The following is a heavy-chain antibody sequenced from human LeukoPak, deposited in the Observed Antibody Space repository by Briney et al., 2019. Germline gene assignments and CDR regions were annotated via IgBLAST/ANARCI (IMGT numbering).Heavy chain of an antibody. J-gene: IGHJ5*01. Sequence: GGSLRLSCAASGFTFADYAMHWVRQAPGKGLEWVSGISWNSGSIGYADSVKGRFTISRDNAKNSLYLQMNSLRAEDTALYYCAKDRRYGVAVAGTWFDYWGQGTLVTVSS. CDR1: GFTFADYA. CDR3: AKDRRYGVAVAGTWFDY. V-gene: IGHV3-9*01. CDR2: ISWNSGSI. D-gene: IGHD6-19*01.